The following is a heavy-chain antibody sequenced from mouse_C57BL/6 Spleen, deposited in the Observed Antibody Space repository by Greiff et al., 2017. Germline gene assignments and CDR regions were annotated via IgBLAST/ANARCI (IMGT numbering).Heavy chain of an antibody. V-gene: IGHV1-61*01. CDR1: GYTFTSYW. J-gene: IGHJ4*01. CDR2: IYPSDSET. CDR3: SRHDYDAMDD. Sequence: QVQLQQPGAELVRPGSSVKLSCKASGYTFTSYWMDWVKQRPGQGLEWIGNIYPSDSETNYNQKFKDKATLTVDKSSSTAYMQLSSLTSEDSAVYYWSRHDYDAMDDWGQGTSVTVSA.